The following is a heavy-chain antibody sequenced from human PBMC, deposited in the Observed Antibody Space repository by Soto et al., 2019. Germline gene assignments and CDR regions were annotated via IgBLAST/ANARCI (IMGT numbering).Heavy chain of an antibody. Sequence: QVQLVQSGAEVKRPGSSVKVSCKASGGTFSNSPIAWVRLAPGQGLEWMGGVIPIFSIVKYAQKFQGRVTFTADDSTSTAYMELSSLTSEDTAVYYCARGRTIFGAVNFDYWGQGTLVTVSS. CDR3: ARGRTIFGAVNFDY. CDR2: VIPIFSIV. D-gene: IGHD3-3*01. J-gene: IGHJ4*02. CDR1: GGTFSNSP. V-gene: IGHV1-69*01.